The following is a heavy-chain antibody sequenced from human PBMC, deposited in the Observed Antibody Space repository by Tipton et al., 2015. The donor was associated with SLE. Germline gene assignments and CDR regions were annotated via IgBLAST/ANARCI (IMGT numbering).Heavy chain of an antibody. V-gene: IGHV4-59*11. J-gene: IGHJ5*02. CDR3: ARDQEMASGENRFDP. CDR1: GGSFTSHY. D-gene: IGHD5-24*01. Sequence: TLSLTCTVSGGSFTSHYWSRIRQPPGKGLEWIGCMHYSGNTAYSPSLRSRVTMSVDTSKKQISLKLRSVTAADTAVYYCARDQEMASGENRFDPWGQGTLVTVSS. CDR2: MHYSGNT.